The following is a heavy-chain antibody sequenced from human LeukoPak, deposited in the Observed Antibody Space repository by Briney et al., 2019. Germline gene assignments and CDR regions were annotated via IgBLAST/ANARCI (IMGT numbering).Heavy chain of an antibody. CDR1: GFTFDYSA. J-gene: IGHJ4*02. CDR3: AKDNGNGWLGEFAFEY. CDR2: IGFNTNNV. Sequence: GGSLRLSCVASGFTFDYSAFHWVRQASGKGREWVSGIGFNTNNVDYADSVRGRFTISRDNTKNSLYLQMDNLRAEDTAFYYCAKDNGNGWLGEFAFEYWGQGILVTVSS. D-gene: IGHD3-10*01. V-gene: IGHV3-9*01.